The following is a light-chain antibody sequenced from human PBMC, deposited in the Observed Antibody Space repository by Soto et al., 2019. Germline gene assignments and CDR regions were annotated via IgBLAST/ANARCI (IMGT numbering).Light chain of an antibody. V-gene: IGLV2-14*01. CDR3: SSYTSSSTPRV. J-gene: IGLJ1*01. CDR2: DVS. Sequence: QSALTQPASVSGSPGQSITISCTGTSSDVGGYNYVSWYQQHPGKAPKLMIYDVSNRPSGVSNRFSGSKSGNTASLTISGLRAEDEADYYCSSYTSSSTPRVFGTGTKLTVL. CDR1: SSDVGGYNY.